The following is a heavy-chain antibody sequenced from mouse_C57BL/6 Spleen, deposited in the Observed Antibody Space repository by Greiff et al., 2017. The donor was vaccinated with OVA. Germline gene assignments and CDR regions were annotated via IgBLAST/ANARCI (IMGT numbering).Heavy chain of an antibody. CDR1: GYTFTDYE. CDR3: TPAITTVVATGYFDY. D-gene: IGHD1-1*01. CDR2: IDPETGGT. V-gene: IGHV1-15*01. Sequence: VPLPPSGAALVRPGASVTLSCKASGYTFTDYELHWVKQTPVHGLEWIGAIDPETGGTAYNQKFKGKAILTADKSSSTAYMELRSLTSEDSAVYYCTPAITTVVATGYFDYWGQGTTLTVSS. J-gene: IGHJ2*01.